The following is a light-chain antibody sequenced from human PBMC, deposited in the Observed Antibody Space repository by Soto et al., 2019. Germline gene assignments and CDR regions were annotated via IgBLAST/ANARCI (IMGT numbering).Light chain of an antibody. CDR1: QSISSY. CDR2: AAS. CDR3: KQSYSTSPT. V-gene: IGKV1-39*01. J-gene: IGKJ1*01. Sequence: DIQMTQSPSSLSASVGDRVTITCRASQSISSYLNWYQQKPGKAPKLLIYAASSLQSGVPSRFSGSGSGTDFTLTISSLQPEDFATYYCKQSYSTSPTLGQGTKVDIK.